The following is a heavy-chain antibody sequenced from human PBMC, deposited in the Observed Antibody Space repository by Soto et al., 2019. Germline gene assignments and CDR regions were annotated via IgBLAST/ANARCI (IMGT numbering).Heavy chain of an antibody. CDR3: AKSWGDRWNTYYFQI. D-gene: IGHD1-1*01. V-gene: IGHV3-23*01. J-gene: IGHJ4*02. CDR2: ISGTGESK. CDR1: GFSFSTYS. Sequence: EMQLLESGGGLVQPGGSLILSCAASGFSFSTYSLSWVRQSPGKGLEWVSGISGTGESKHYADSARGRFAISRDNSRNTLSLQMSSLRAEDTAVYYCAKSWGDRWNTYYFQIWGQGTLVTVSA.